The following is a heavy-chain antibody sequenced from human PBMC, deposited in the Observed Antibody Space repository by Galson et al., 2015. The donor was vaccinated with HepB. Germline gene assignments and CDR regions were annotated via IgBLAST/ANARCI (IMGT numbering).Heavy chain of an antibody. Sequence: SLRLSCAASGFIFDDYAMHWVRQAPGKGLEWVSGISWNSDNIVYADSVKGRFTISRDNAKNSLDLQMNSLRTEDTALYYCAKGVAEGIQLWLPAFDIWGQGTEVIVSS. CDR3: AKGVAEGIQLWLPAFDI. CDR2: ISWNSDNI. CDR1: GFIFDDYA. V-gene: IGHV3-9*01. D-gene: IGHD5-18*01. J-gene: IGHJ3*02.